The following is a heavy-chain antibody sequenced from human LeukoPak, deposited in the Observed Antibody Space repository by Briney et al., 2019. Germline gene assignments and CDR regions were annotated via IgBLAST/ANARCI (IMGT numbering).Heavy chain of an antibody. J-gene: IGHJ5*02. CDR2: FDPEDGET. V-gene: IGHV1-24*01. D-gene: IGHD2-15*01. CDR1: GYTLTELS. CDR3: TRTIRYSTWFDP. Sequence: ASVKVSCKVSGYTLTELSMHWVRQAPGKGLEWMGGFDPEDGETIYAQKFQGRVTMTEDTSTDTAYMELSSLRSDDTAVYYCTRTIRYSTWFDPWGRGTLVAVSS.